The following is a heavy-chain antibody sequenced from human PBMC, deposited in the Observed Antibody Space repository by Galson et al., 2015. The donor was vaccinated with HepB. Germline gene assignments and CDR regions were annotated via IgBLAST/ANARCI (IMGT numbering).Heavy chain of an antibody. J-gene: IGHJ4*02. CDR2: IKQDGSET. CDR1: GFTLSNYW. D-gene: IGHD3-22*01. Sequence: SLRLSCAASGFTLSNYWMSWVRQAPGKGLEWVANIKQDGSETHYVDSVRGRFTISRDNAKNSLYLQMNSLRAEDTAVYYCARAYFDSSGHYWGQGTLVTVSS. V-gene: IGHV3-7*03. CDR3: ARAYFDSSGHY.